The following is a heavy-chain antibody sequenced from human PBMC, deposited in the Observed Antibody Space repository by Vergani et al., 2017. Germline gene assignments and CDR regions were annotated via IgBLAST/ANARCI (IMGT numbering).Heavy chain of an antibody. CDR3: ARELGYCSSTSCAVGAFDI. D-gene: IGHD2-2*01. J-gene: IGHJ3*02. V-gene: IGHV1-46*03. Sequence: QVQLVQSGAEVKKPGASVKVSCKASGYTFTSYYMHWVRQAPGQGLEWVGIINPSGGSTSYAQKFQGRVTMTRDTSTSTVYMELSSLRSEDTAVYYCARELGYCSSTSCAVGAFDIWGQGTMVTVSS. CDR2: INPSGGST. CDR1: GYTFTSYY.